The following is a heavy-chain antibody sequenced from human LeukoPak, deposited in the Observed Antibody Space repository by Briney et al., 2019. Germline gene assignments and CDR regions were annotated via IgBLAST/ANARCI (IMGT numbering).Heavy chain of an antibody. Sequence: GGSLRLSCAASGFTFSSYAMHWVRQAPGKGLEWVAVISYDGSNKYYADSVKGRFTISRDNSKNTLYLQMNSLRAEDTAVYYCARALGGTIFNDAFDIWGQGTMVTVSS. J-gene: IGHJ3*02. V-gene: IGHV3-30-3*01. D-gene: IGHD3-9*01. CDR2: ISYDGSNK. CDR3: ARALGGTIFNDAFDI. CDR1: GFTFSSYA.